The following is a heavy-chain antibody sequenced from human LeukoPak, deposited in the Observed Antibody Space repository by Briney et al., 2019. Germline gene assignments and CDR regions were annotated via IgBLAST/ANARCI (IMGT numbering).Heavy chain of an antibody. CDR3: ARDRGHDYGDHAFDY. J-gene: IGHJ4*02. Sequence: PGGSLRLSCAASGFIVSSNYMSWVRQAPGKGLEWVSVIYSGGSTYYADPVKGRFTISRDNSKNTLYLQMNSLRAEDTAVYYCARDRGHDYGDHAFDYWGQGTLVTVSS. CDR2: IYSGGST. CDR1: GFIVSSNY. D-gene: IGHD4-17*01. V-gene: IGHV3-53*05.